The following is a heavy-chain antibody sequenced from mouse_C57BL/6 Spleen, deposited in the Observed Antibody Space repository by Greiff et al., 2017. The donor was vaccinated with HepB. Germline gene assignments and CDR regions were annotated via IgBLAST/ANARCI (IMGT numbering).Heavy chain of an antibody. CDR1: GFTFTDYY. CDR3: ARSPPTGPNAMDY. CDR2: IRNKANGYTT. Sequence: DVMLVESGGGLVQPGGSLSLSCAASGFTFTDYYMSWVRQPPGKALEWLGFIRNKANGYTTEYSASVKGRFTISRDNSQSILYLQMNALRAEDSATYYCARSPPTGPNAMDYWGQGTSVTVSS. J-gene: IGHJ4*01. D-gene: IGHD4-1*02. V-gene: IGHV7-3*01.